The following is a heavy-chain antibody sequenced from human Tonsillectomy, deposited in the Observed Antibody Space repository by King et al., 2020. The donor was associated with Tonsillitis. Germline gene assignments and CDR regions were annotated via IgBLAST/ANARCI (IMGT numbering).Heavy chain of an antibody. D-gene: IGHD3/OR15-3a*01. Sequence: VQLVESGGGVVQPGGSLRLSCAASGFTFFSYGMHWVRQAPGKGLEWVAFIRYDGSNKYYSDSVKGRFTVSRDNFKNTLYLQMNSLRAEDTAVYYCAKAWVVDSYNFDYWGQGTLVTVSS. J-gene: IGHJ4*02. CDR3: AKAWVVDSYNFDY. V-gene: IGHV3-30*02. CDR2: IRYDGSNK. CDR1: GFTFFSYG.